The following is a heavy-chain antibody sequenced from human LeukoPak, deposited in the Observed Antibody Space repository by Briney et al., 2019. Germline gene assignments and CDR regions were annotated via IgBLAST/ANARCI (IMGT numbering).Heavy chain of an antibody. CDR3: ARVPATQYYFDY. Sequence: SQTLSLTCTVSGGSISSGGYYWSWIRQHPGKGLEWIGYIYYSGSTYYNPSLKSRVTISVDTSKNQFSLKLSSVIAADTAVYYCARVPATQYYFDYWGQGTLVTVSS. CDR1: GGSISSGGYY. CDR2: IYYSGST. J-gene: IGHJ4*02. V-gene: IGHV4-31*03. D-gene: IGHD2-2*01.